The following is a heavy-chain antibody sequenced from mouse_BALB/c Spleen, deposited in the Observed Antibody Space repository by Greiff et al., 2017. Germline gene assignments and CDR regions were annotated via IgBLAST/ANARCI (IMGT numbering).Heavy chain of an antibody. CDR1: GYTFTSYN. D-gene: IGHD3-3*01. CDR3: ARLGWEYYFDY. CDR2: IYPGNGDT. J-gene: IGHJ2*01. V-gene: IGHV1-12*01. Sequence: QVQLQQPGAELVKPGASVKMSCKASGYTFTSYNMHWVKQTPGQGLEWIGAIYPGNGDTSYNQKFKGKATLTADKSSSTAYMQLSSLTSEDSAVYYCARLGWEYYFDYWGQGTTLTVSS.